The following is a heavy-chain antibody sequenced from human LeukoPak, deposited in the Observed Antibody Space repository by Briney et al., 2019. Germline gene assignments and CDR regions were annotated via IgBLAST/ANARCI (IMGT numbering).Heavy chain of an antibody. D-gene: IGHD3-16*01. CDR3: ARDGGRKLDY. Sequence: NPSETLSLTCTVSGGSISSGGYYWSWLRQHPGKGLEWIGYIYYSGSTYYNPSLKSRVTISVDTSKNQFSLKLSSVTAADTAVYYCARDGGRKLDYWGQGTLVTVSS. V-gene: IGHV4-31*03. CDR2: IYYSGST. CDR1: GGSISSGGYY. J-gene: IGHJ4*02.